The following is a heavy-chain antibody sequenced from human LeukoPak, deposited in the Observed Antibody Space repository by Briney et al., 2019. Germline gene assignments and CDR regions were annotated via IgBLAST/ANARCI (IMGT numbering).Heavy chain of an antibody. CDR2: ISSSSSYI. Sequence: GGSLRLSCAASGFTFSSYSMNWVRQAPGKGLEWVSSISSSSSYIYYADSVKGRFTISRDNAKNSLYLQMNSLRAEDTAVYYCAKDPSGWYGYPYWGQGTLVTVSS. CDR1: GFTFSSYS. V-gene: IGHV3-21*04. CDR3: AKDPSGWYGYPY. D-gene: IGHD6-19*01. J-gene: IGHJ4*02.